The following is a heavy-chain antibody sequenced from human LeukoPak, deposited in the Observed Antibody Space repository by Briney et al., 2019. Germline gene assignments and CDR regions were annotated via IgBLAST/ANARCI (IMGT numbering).Heavy chain of an antibody. Sequence: PGGSLRLSCAASGFTFSSYGMHWVRQAPGKGLEWVAFIRYDGSNKYYADSVKGRFTISRDSAKNSLFLQMNSLKTEDTAVYYCTWRGCSATCEYFFDHWGQGTLVTVSS. J-gene: IGHJ4*02. CDR3: TWRGCSATCEYFFDH. CDR2: IRYDGSNK. D-gene: IGHD3-3*01. V-gene: IGHV3-30*02. CDR1: GFTFSSYG.